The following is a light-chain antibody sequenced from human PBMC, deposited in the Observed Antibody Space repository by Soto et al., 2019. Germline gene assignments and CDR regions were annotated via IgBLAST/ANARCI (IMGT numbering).Light chain of an antibody. CDR3: QKYDSASWT. CDR1: QGISNY. V-gene: IGKV1-27*01. J-gene: IGKJ1*01. CDR2: AAS. Sequence: DIQMTQSPSSLSASVRDRVTITCRASQGISNYLAWYQQKPGKVPKLLIYAASTLQSGVPSRFSGSGSGTDFTLTNSSLRPEDGATYYCQKYDSASWTFGQGTKLDLK.